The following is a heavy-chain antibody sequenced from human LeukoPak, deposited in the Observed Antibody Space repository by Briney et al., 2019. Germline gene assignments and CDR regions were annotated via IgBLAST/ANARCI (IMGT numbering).Heavy chain of an antibody. J-gene: IGHJ4*02. CDR1: GFTFSSFW. D-gene: IGHD5-12*01. V-gene: IGHV3-7*01. CDR3: ARDGGFSGYDLLDY. Sequence: GGSLRLSCAASGFTFSSFWMTWVRQAPGKGLEWVANINQDGSEKYYVDSVKGRFTISRDNAKNSVYLQMNSLRAEDTAVYYCARDGGFSGYDLLDYWGQGTLVTVSS. CDR2: INQDGSEK.